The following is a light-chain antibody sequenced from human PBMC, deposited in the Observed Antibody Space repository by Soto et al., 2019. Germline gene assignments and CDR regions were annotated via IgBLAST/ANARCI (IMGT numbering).Light chain of an antibody. CDR3: EQYNSWTTIT. CDR2: GAS. Sequence: EIVMTQSPATLSVSPGERATLSCRASQSISSKFGWYQQRPGRAPPLLIYGASTSATGVPARFSCSGSGTEFTLTISILQSEDSAFYYCEQYNSWTTITFGQGTRLEIK. J-gene: IGKJ5*01. V-gene: IGKV3-15*01. CDR1: QSISSK.